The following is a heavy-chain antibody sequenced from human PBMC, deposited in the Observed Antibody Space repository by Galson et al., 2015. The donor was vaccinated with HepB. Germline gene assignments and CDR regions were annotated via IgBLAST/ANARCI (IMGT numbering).Heavy chain of an antibody. D-gene: IGHD3-22*01. V-gene: IGHV3-33*01. CDR1: GFTFSTYG. J-gene: IGHJ4*02. CDR2: IWFDGSNE. Sequence: LRLSCAASGFTFSTYGMYWVRQAPGKGLEWVSIIWFDGSNEDYADSVKGRFTISRDNAKNTLYLEINSVRAEDTAVYYCARRGTSSGYYYADYWGQGTLVTVSS. CDR3: ARRGTSSGYYYADY.